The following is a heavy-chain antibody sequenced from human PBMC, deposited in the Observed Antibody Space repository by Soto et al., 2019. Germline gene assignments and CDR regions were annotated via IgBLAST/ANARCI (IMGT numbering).Heavy chain of an antibody. CDR1: GFTFDTYG. Sequence: EVQLLESGGGLVQPGGSLRLSCAASGFTFDTYGMSWVRQAPGKGLEWVSAISGTGGGRYYADSVKGRFTISRDNSKNTMFVQMNSLRVDDTGVYYCARTSSGTYPRGSFDIWGQGTMVTVSS. J-gene: IGHJ3*02. CDR2: ISGTGGGR. V-gene: IGHV3-23*01. CDR3: ARTSSGTYPRGSFDI. D-gene: IGHD1-26*01.